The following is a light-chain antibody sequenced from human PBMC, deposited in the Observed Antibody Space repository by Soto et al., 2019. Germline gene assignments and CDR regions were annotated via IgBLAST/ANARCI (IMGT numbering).Light chain of an antibody. J-gene: IGKJ3*01. V-gene: IGKV3-15*01. CDR2: GAS. CDR3: QQYNNWPFT. Sequence: EIMMTPSPVTLSVSPGERATLSCRASQSFNSNLAWYQQKPGQAPRLLIYGASTRATGIPASFIGNGSGTEFTLTASSLQPEDFAVYYCQQYNNWPFTFGHGTQVDIX. CDR1: QSFNSN.